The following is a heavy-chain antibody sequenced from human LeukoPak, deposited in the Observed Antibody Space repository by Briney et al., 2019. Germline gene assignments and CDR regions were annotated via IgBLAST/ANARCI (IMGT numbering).Heavy chain of an antibody. V-gene: IGHV3-23*01. CDR1: GFTFSSYA. CDR3: AKGGRGDRYYYDSSGYLFDY. D-gene: IGHD3-22*01. J-gene: IGHJ4*02. Sequence: GSLRLSCAASGFTFSSYAMSWVRQAPGKGLEWVSAISGSGGSTYYADSVKGRFTISRDNSKNTLYLQMNSLRAEDTAVYYCAKGGRGDRYYYDSSGYLFDYWGQGTLVTVSS. CDR2: ISGSGGST.